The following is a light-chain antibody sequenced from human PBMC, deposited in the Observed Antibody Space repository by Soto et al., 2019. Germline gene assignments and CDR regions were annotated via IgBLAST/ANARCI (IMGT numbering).Light chain of an antibody. CDR1: SSDLAIYNY. V-gene: IGLV2-14*01. J-gene: IGLJ1*01. CDR2: QVT. Sequence: QSVLTHPASVSGSPGQSITISCTGTSSDLAIYNYVSWYQQQPGKAPKLMIYQVTNRPSGVSNPFSGSRSGNTASLTISGLQAEDEADYYCSSYTDSSDYGFGTGPKVTVL. CDR3: SSYTDSSDYG.